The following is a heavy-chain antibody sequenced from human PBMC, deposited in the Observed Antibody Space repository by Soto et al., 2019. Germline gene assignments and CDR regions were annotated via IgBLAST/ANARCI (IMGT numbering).Heavy chain of an antibody. V-gene: IGHV3-15*01. D-gene: IGHD2-2*01. J-gene: IGHJ6*03. Sequence: GGSLRLSCAASGFTFSNAWMSWVRQAPGKGLEWVGRIKSKTDGGTTDYAAPVKGRFTISRDDSKNTLYLQMNSLKTEDTAVYYCTTKNTKAGADQLLLYYYYYYMDVWGKGTTVTVSS. CDR1: GFTFSNAW. CDR3: TTKNTKAGADQLLLYYYYYYMDV. CDR2: IKSKTDGGTT.